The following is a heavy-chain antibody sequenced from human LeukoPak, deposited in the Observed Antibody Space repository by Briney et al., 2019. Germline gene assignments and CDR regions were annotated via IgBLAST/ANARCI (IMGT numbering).Heavy chain of an antibody. CDR3: ARDPNTGDLDY. V-gene: IGHV3-74*01. CDR2: INSDGSST. J-gene: IGHJ4*02. Sequence: GGSLRLSCAASGFTFSSYWMHWVRHAPGKGLVWVSRINSDGSSTSYADSVKGRFTISRDNAKNTLHLQMNSLRAEDTAVYYCARDPNTGDLDYWGQGTLVTVSS. CDR1: GFTFSSYW. D-gene: IGHD5-18*01.